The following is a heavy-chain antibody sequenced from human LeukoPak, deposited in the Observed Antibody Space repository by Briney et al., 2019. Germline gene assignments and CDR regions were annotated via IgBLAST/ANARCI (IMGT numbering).Heavy chain of an antibody. J-gene: IGHJ4*02. Sequence: SETLSLTCAVYGGSFSGYYWSWIRQPPGKGLEWIGEINHSGSTNYNPSLKSRVTISVDTSKNQYSLKLSSVTAADTAVYYCVRGDYSSGWHLDYWGQGTLVTVSS. CDR1: GGSFSGYY. CDR3: VRGDYSSGWHLDY. CDR2: INHSGST. V-gene: IGHV4-34*01. D-gene: IGHD6-19*01.